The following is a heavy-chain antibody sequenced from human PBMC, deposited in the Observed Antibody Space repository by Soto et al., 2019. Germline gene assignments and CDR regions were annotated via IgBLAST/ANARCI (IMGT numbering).Heavy chain of an antibody. Sequence: GGSLRLSCAASGFTLSSYAMHWVRQAPGKGLEWVAVISYDGSNKYYADSVKGRFTISRDNSKNTLYLQMNSLRAEDTAVYYCARDLSRGLEVGHYFDYWGQGTLVTV. V-gene: IGHV3-30-3*01. CDR1: GFTLSSYA. CDR2: ISYDGSNK. CDR3: ARDLSRGLEVGHYFDY. J-gene: IGHJ4*02. D-gene: IGHD1-26*01.